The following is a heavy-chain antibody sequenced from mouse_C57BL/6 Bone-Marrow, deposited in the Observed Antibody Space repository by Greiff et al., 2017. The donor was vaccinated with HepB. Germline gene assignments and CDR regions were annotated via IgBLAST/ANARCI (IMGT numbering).Heavy chain of an antibody. V-gene: IGHV1-15*01. CDR1: GYTFTDYE. D-gene: IGHD1-1*01. CDR3: TRGYYYRAWFAY. J-gene: IGHJ3*01. CDR2: IDPETGGT. Sequence: VQVVESGAELVRPGASVTLSCKASGYTFTDYEMHWVKQTPVHGLEWIGAIDPETGGTAYNQKFKGKAILTADKSSSTAYMELRSLTSEDSAVYYCTRGYYYRAWFAYWGQGTLVTVSA.